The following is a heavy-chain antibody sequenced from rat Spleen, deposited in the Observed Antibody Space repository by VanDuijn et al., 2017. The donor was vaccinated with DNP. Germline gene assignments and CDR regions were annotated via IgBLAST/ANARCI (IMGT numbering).Heavy chain of an antibody. CDR3: TRRGHTTGLNWFVY. V-gene: IGHV5-31*01. Sequence: EVQLVESGGDLVQPGRSLKLSCVVSGFTFNHYWMTWIRQVPGKGLEWVASITSSGGDSYYPDSVKGRFTISRDNAKSTLYLQMDSLRSDDTATYYCTRRGHTTGLNWFVYWGQGTLVTVSS. CDR2: ITSSGGDS. CDR1: GFTFNHYW. D-gene: IGHD1-9*01. J-gene: IGHJ3*01.